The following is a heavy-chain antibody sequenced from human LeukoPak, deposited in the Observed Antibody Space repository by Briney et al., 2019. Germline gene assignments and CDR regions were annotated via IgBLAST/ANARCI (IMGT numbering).Heavy chain of an antibody. CDR1: GGSISTYY. V-gene: IGHV4-59*01. CDR2: IYHSGST. CDR3: ARYGKGPAGYCSGGSCLPVYYFDY. J-gene: IGHJ4*02. Sequence: PSETLSLTCTVSGGSISTYYWNWIRQPPGKGLEWIGYIYHSGSTNYNPSLQSRVTISVDTSKNQFSLNLNSVTAADTAVYYCARYGKGPAGYCSGGSCLPVYYFDYWGQGTLVTVSS. D-gene: IGHD2-15*01.